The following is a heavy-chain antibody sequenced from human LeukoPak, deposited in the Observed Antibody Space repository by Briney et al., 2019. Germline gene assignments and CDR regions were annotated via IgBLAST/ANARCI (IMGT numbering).Heavy chain of an antibody. D-gene: IGHD5-24*01. CDR1: GFTFSSYG. CDR3: AKDLCLADGCDYFDY. J-gene: IGHJ4*02. CDR2: ISYDGSNK. V-gene: IGHV3-30*18. Sequence: GGSLRLSCAASGFTFSSYGMHWVRQAPGKGLERVAVISYDGSNKYYADSVKGRFTISRDNSKNTLYLQTNSLRAEDTAVYYCAKDLCLADGCDYFDYWGQGTLVTVSS.